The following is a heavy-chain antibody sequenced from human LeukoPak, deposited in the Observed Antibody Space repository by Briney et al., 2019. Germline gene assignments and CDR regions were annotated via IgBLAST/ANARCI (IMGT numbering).Heavy chain of an antibody. J-gene: IGHJ3*02. D-gene: IGHD2-2*01. V-gene: IGHV4-59*01. CDR1: GGSFSPYY. CDR3: ATSTRSRGPAFDI. CDR2: IYYTGST. Sequence: SETLCLTCTVSGGSFSPYYRSWIRQPPGKGLEWIGFIYYTGSTNYNPSLKSRVTICLDTSKNQFSLKLSSVTAADTAVYYCATSTRSRGPAFDIWGQGTMVSVSS.